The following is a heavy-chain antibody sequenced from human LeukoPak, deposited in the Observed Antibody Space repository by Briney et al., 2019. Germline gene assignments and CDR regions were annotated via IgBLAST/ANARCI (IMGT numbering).Heavy chain of an antibody. CDR3: ARWLYDSSGYWGPEY. Sequence: PGGSLRLSCAASGFIVSSNYMSWVRQAPGKGLEWIGEISHSGSTNYNPSLKSRVTISTDKSKNQFSLKLTSVTAADTAVYYCARWLYDSSGYWGPEYWGPGTLVTVSS. CDR2: ISHSGST. V-gene: IGHV4-4*02. J-gene: IGHJ4*02. CDR1: GFIVSSNY. D-gene: IGHD3-22*01.